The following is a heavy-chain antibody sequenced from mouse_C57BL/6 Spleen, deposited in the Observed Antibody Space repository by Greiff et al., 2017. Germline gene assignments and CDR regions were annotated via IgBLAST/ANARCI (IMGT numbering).Heavy chain of an antibody. CDR2: INPNNGGT. CDR1: GYTFTDYY. CDR3: ARNDYETFWFAY. D-gene: IGHD2-4*01. Sequence: EVQLQQSGPELVKPGASVKISCKASGYTFTDYYMNWVKQSHGKSLEWIGDINPNNGGTSYNQKFKGKATLTVDKSSSTAYMELRSLTSEDSAVYYCARNDYETFWFAYWGQGTLVTVSA. V-gene: IGHV1-26*01. J-gene: IGHJ3*01.